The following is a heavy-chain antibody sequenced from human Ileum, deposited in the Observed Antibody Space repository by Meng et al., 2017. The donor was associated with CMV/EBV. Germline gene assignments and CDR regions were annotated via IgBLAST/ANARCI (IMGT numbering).Heavy chain of an antibody. Sequence: GGSLRLSCAASGFTFSGSAIHWVRQASGKGLEWVGRIRSKADSYATAYAASVKGRFTISRDDSKNTAYLQMNSLKTEDTAVYYCTSSRILVGDYYYGMDVWGQGTTVTVSS. CDR1: GFTFSGSA. CDR2: IRSKADSYAT. CDR3: TSSRILVGDYYYGMDV. V-gene: IGHV3-73*01. D-gene: IGHD2-15*01. J-gene: IGHJ6*02.